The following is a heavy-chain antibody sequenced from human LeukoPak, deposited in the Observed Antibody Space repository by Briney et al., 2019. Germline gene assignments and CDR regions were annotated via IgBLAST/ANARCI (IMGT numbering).Heavy chain of an antibody. J-gene: IGHJ4*02. CDR3: ARAVAYYDILTGSPQFDY. V-gene: IGHV1-3*01. CDR1: GYTFTSYA. CDR2: INAGNGNT. Sequence: ASVKVSCKASGYTFTSYAMHWVRQAPGQRLEWMGWINAGNGNTKYSQKFQGRVTITRDTSASTAYMELRSLRSDDTAVYYCARAVAYYDILTGSPQFDYWGQGTLVTVSS. D-gene: IGHD3-9*01.